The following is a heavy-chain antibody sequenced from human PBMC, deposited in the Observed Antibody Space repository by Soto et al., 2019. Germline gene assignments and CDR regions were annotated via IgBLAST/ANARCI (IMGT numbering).Heavy chain of an antibody. CDR3: PSHSYSYSYHYYCGMDV. CDR2: ISSSSSYI. D-gene: IGHD5-18*01. J-gene: IGHJ6*02. CDR1: GFTFSSYS. V-gene: IGHV3-21*01. Sequence: VESLRLSYGASGFTFSSYSMNWVRQAPGKGVEWVSSISSSSSYIYYADSVKGRFTISRDNAKNSLYLQMNSMIGQDPAVYDAPSHSYSYSYHYYCGMDVWGQGSTVNVS.